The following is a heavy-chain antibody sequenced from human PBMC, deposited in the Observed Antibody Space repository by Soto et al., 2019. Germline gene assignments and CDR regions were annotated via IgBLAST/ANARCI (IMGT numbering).Heavy chain of an antibody. J-gene: IGHJ4*02. CDR3: ARDSEASGWPGQVDY. V-gene: IGHV3-48*02. Sequence: GGSLRLSCAASGFIFSRHSMNWVRQAPGKGLEWVSYISSSTSTIYYADSVKGRFTISRDNAKNSLYLQMNSLSDEDTAVYYCARDSEASGWPGQVDYWGQGTLVTVSS. CDR1: GFIFSRHS. CDR2: ISSSTSTI. D-gene: IGHD6-19*01.